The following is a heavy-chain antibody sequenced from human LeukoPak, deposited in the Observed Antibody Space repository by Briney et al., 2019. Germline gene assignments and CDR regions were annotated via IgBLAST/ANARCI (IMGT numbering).Heavy chain of an antibody. CDR3: ATLVSTRYYFDY. D-gene: IGHD5/OR15-5a*01. V-gene: IGHV4-39*01. CDR1: GGSISSSSYY. Sequence: SETLSLTCTVSGGSISSSSYYWGWIRQPPGKGLEWIGSIYYSGSTYYNPSLKSRVTISIDTSKNQFSLRLTSVTAADTAVYFCATLVSTRYYFDYWGQGTLVTVSS. J-gene: IGHJ4*02. CDR2: IYYSGST.